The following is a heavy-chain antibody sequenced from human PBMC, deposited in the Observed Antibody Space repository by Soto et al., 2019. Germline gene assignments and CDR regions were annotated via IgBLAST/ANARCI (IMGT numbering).Heavy chain of an antibody. CDR1: GFTFSSYA. Sequence: GGSLRLSCAASGFTFSSYAMSWVRQAPGKGLEWVSAISGSGGSTYYADSVKGRFTISRDNSKNTLYLQMNSLRAEDTAVYYCAKDLPRSGWYPAGGRHGMDVWGQGTTVTVSS. J-gene: IGHJ6*02. V-gene: IGHV3-23*01. CDR2: ISGSGGST. CDR3: AKDLPRSGWYPAGGRHGMDV. D-gene: IGHD6-19*01.